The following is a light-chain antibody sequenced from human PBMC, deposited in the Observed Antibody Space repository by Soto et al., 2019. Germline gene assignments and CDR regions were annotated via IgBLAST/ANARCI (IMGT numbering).Light chain of an antibody. J-gene: IGLJ1*01. CDR2: EVS. CDR3: NSYAGSNDV. CDR1: SSDVGGYNY. Sequence: QSVLTQPASVSGSPGQSVTISCTGTSSDVGGYNYVSWYQQHPGKAPKLMIYEVSQRPSGVPDRFSGSKSGNTASLTVSGLQAEDEADYYCNSYAGSNDVFGTGTKVTV. V-gene: IGLV2-8*01.